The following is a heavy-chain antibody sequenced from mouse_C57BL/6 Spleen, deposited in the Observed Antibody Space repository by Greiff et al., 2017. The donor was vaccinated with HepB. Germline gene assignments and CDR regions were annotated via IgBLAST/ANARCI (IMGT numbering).Heavy chain of an antibody. CDR3: ARDDGYFYYFDY. CDR2: INPSNGGT. J-gene: IGHJ2*01. Sequence: QVQLQQPGTELVKPGASVKLSCKASGYTLTSYWMHWVKQRPGQGLEWIGNINPSNGGTNYNEKFKSKATLTVDKSSSTAYMQLSSLTSEDSAVYYCARDDGYFYYFDYWGQGTTLTVSS. D-gene: IGHD2-3*01. V-gene: IGHV1-53*01. CDR1: GYTLTSYW.